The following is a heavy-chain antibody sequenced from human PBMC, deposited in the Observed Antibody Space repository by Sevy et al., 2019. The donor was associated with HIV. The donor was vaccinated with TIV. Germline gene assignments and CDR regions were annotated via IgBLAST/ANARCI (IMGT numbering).Heavy chain of an antibody. CDR1: GFTFSGSA. V-gene: IGHV3-73*01. CDR2: IRSKANSYAT. CDR3: TRQATLLWFGESFDY. Sequence: GGSLRLSCAASGFTFSGSAMHWVRQASGKGLEWVDRIRSKANSYATAYAASVKGRFTISRDDSKNTAYLQMNSLKTEDTAVYYCTRQATLLWFGESFDYWGQGTLVTVSS. D-gene: IGHD3-10*01. J-gene: IGHJ4*02.